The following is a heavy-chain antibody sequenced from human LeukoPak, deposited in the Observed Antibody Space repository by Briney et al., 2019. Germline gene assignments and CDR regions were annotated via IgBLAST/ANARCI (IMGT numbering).Heavy chain of an antibody. CDR2: ISPGSSTI. CDR3: ARAREFSSSSGRAYYFDY. J-gene: IGHJ4*02. D-gene: IGHD6-6*01. V-gene: IGHV3-48*02. CDR1: GFTFSSFS. Sequence: GGSLRLSCAASGFTFSSFSINWVRQAPGKGLEWVSYISPGSSTIYYADSMKGRFTTSRANAENSLYLQMNSLRDEDTAVYYCARAREFSSSSGRAYYFDYWGQGTLVTVSS.